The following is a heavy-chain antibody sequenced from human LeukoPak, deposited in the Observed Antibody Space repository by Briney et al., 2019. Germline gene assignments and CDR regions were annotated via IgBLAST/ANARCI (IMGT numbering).Heavy chain of an antibody. Sequence: PTASVKVSCKASGYTFTSYYMHWVRQAPGHGLEWMGIINPSGGSTSYAQKFQGRVTMTRDTSTSTVYMELSSLRSEDTAVYYCARAGGLTMIVVVLDYWGQGTLVTVSS. J-gene: IGHJ4*02. CDR1: GYTFTSYY. D-gene: IGHD3-22*01. CDR2: INPSGGST. CDR3: ARAGGLTMIVVVLDY. V-gene: IGHV1-46*01.